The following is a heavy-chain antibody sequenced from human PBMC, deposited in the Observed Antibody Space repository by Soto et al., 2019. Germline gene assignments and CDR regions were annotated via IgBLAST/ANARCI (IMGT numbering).Heavy chain of an antibody. CDR1: GFTFSSYS. J-gene: IGHJ5*02. Sequence: PGRSLRLSCAAAGFTFSSYSMNWVRQAPGKGLEWVSSISSSSSYIYYADSVKGRSTISRDNAKNSLYLQMNSLRAEDTAVYYCAKVFSGYSYGSGGFDPWGEGTLVTVSS. D-gene: IGHD5-18*01. CDR3: AKVFSGYSYGSGGFDP. CDR2: ISSSSSYI. V-gene: IGHV3-21*01.